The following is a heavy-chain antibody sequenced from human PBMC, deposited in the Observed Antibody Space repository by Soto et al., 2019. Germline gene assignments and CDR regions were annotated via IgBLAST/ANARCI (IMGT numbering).Heavy chain of an antibody. V-gene: IGHV4-31*03. CDR1: GGSISTGGYY. CDR3: ATVRWELHDAFDI. D-gene: IGHD4-17*01. CDR2: IYHSGMT. J-gene: IGHJ3*02. Sequence: QVQLQESGPGLVKPSQPLSLTCTVSGGSISTGGYYWSWIRQHPGRGLEWIGYIYHSGMTFSNPSLQSRVAISIGTSENQFSLKLSSVTAADTAVYYCATVRWELHDAFDIWGHGTMVSVSS.